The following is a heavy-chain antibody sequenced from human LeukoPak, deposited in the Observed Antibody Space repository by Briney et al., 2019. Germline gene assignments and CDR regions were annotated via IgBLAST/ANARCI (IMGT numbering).Heavy chain of an antibody. Sequence: GASVKVSCKASGYTFTSYGISWVRQAPGQGLEWMGWISAYNGNTNYAQKLQGRVTMTTDTSTSAAYMELRSLRSDDTAVYYCAREKGWFGELENPDYWGQGTLVTVSS. J-gene: IGHJ4*02. V-gene: IGHV1-18*01. D-gene: IGHD3-10*01. CDR3: AREKGWFGELENPDY. CDR2: ISAYNGNT. CDR1: GYTFTSYG.